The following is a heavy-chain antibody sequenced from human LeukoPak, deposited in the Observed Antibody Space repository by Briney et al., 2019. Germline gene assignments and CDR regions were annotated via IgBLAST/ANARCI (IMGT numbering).Heavy chain of an antibody. CDR2: INNGGGSK. CDR3: ARDYGWQLID. V-gene: IGHV3-48*02. CDR1: RFTFSVYS. D-gene: IGHD2-15*01. Sequence: QPGGSLRLSCAASRFTFSVYSMNGVRHNPRKGLEWVSYINNGGGSKYYADSVKGRFTISRDNAKDSMYLQMNSLRDDDTAVYYCARDYGWQLIDWGQGTLVTVSS. J-gene: IGHJ4*02.